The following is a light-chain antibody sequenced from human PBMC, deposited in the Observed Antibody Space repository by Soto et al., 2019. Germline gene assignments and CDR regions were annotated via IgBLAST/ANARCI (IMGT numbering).Light chain of an antibody. V-gene: IGKV1-39*01. J-gene: IGKJ1*01. CDR2: AAS. CDR1: HSINNY. CDR3: QQSYSTPWT. Sequence: DIQMTQSPSSLSASVGDRVTITCRASHSINNYLNWYQQKPGRAPKFLIYAASTLQSAVPSRFSGSGSGTVFTLTINTLQPEDFATYFCQQSYSTPWTFGQGTKVDIK.